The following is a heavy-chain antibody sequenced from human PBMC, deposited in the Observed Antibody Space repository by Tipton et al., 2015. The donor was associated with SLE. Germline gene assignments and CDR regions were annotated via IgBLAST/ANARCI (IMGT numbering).Heavy chain of an antibody. CDR1: GGSFSGYY. CDR3: ARTGFYYVPYFQH. CDR2: INHSGST. V-gene: IGHV4-34*01. J-gene: IGHJ1*01. Sequence: LRLSCAVYGGSFSGYYWNWIRQPPGKGLEWIGEINHSGSTNYNPSLKSRVTISVDTSKNQFSLKLSSVTAADTAVYYCARTGFYYVPYFQHWGQGTLVTVSS. D-gene: IGHD3-10*02.